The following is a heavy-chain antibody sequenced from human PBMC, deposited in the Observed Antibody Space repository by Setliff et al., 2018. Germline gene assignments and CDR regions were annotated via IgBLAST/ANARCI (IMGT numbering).Heavy chain of an antibody. CDR1: GASLNSGTYY. CDR3: ARTGTYRYFDY. J-gene: IGHJ4*01. CDR2: IYYRGDT. Sequence: PSETLSLTCTVSGASLNSGTYYWGWIRQPPGKGLEWIGRIYYRGDTYYNPSLKGRLTISVDTAQNQFSLRLTSVTAADTAVYYCARTGTYRYFDYWG. D-gene: IGHD1-1*01. V-gene: IGHV4-39*01.